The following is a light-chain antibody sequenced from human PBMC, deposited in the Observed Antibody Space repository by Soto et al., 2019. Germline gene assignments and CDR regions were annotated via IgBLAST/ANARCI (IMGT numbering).Light chain of an antibody. V-gene: IGKV1-9*01. J-gene: IGKJ4*01. CDR1: QDISSY. CDR2: GAH. Sequence: DIQLTQSPSLLSASVGDRVTITCRASQDISSYLAWYQQKPGRAPELLIHGAHSLHSGVPSRFSGSGSGTEFSLTISSLQPEDFATYYCQQLWTYPLTFGGGTKVEI. CDR3: QQLWTYPLT.